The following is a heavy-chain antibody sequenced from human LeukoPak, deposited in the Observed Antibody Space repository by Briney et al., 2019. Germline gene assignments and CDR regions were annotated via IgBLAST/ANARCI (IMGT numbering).Heavy chain of an antibody. Sequence: GALRLSCAASGFTYSSSWMSWVRQVPGKGLEWVATIKDDGSDKYYVDSVKGRFTISRDNAKNSLYLQMNSLRVEGTAVYYCANLGYTDWGQGTLVTVSS. CDR1: GFTYSSSW. J-gene: IGHJ4*02. CDR3: ANLGYTD. CDR2: IKDDGSDK. D-gene: IGHD5-18*01. V-gene: IGHV3-7*01.